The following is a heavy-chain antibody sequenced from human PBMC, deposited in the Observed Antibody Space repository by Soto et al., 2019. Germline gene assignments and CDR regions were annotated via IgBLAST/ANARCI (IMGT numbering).Heavy chain of an antibody. CDR1: GDSISNSDYY. Sequence: SLTCTVSGDSISNSDYYWNWIRQSPGTGLEWIASIDYSGSTYYNPSLKSRVVISADTSKNLFSLKLRSVTAADTALYFCARDGPSHNGLDVWGQGTTVTVSS. J-gene: IGHJ6*02. V-gene: IGHV4-30-4*01. CDR2: IDYSGST. CDR3: ARDGPSHNGLDV.